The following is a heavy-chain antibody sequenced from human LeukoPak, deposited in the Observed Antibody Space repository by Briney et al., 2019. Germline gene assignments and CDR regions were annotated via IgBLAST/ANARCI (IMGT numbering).Heavy chain of an antibody. D-gene: IGHD2-15*01. CDR3: ASCCGGSCYSLDS. CDR1: GGSISSYY. V-gene: IGHV4-4*07. J-gene: IGHJ4*02. Sequence: PSETLSLTCTVSGGSISSYYWSWIRQPAGKGLEWIGRIYASGSTNYNPSLKSRVTMSVDTSKKQFSLKLRSVTAADTAVYFCASCCGGSCYSLDSWGQGTLVTVSS. CDR2: IYASGST.